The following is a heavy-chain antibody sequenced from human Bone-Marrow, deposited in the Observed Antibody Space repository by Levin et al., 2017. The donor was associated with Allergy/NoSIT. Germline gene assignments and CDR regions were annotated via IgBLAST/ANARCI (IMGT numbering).Heavy chain of an antibody. Sequence: ASVKVSCKTSGYTFTSFDINWVRQATGQGLEWMGWMYPNSDNAGYAQKFQGRVTMSRNTSISTAYMELSSLRSEDTAIYYCARGELGSGYLFDYWGQGTLVTVSS. D-gene: IGHD5-12*01. CDR1: GYTFTSFD. V-gene: IGHV1-8*01. CDR2: MYPNSDNA. CDR3: ARGELGSGYLFDY. J-gene: IGHJ4*02.